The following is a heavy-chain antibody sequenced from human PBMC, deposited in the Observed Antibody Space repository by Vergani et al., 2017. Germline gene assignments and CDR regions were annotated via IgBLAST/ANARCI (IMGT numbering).Heavy chain of an antibody. D-gene: IGHD2-2*01. V-gene: IGHV4-34*01. Sequence: QVQLQQWGAGLLKPSETLSLTCAVYGGSFSGYYWSWIRQPPGKGLEWIGSIYHSGSTYYNPSLKSRVTISVDTSKNQFSLKLSSVTAADTAVYYCAREGEYCSSTSCYSGWFDPWGQGTLVTVSS. CDR2: IYHSGST. CDR3: AREGEYCSSTSCYSGWFDP. J-gene: IGHJ5*02. CDR1: GGSFSGYY.